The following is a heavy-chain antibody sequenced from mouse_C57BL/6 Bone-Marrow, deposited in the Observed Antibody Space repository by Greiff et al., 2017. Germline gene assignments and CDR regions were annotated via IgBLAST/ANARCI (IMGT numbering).Heavy chain of an antibody. D-gene: IGHD4-1*01. CDR3: ALAGHNWGFAY. CDR2: LLWDDDK. V-gene: IGHV8-8*01. Sequence: QVTLKVSGPGILQPSQTLRLTCSFSGFSLSTFGMGLGWIRQPSGMGLEWLAPLLWDDDKYYNPALKSRLTISKDTSKNQIFLKIANVDTAETATYYCALAGHNWGFAYWGQGTLVTVSA. J-gene: IGHJ3*01. CDR1: GFSLSTFGMG.